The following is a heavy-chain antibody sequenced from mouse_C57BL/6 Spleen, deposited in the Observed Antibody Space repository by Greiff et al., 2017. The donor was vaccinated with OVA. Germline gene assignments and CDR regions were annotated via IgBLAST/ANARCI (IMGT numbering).Heavy chain of an antibody. CDR3: ASSYEYAESWFAC. V-gene: IGHV1-47*01. CDR1: GYTFTTYP. Sequence: HVQLQPSGAELVKPGASVKMSCKASGYTFTTYPIAWMKQNHGKSLEWIGNFHPYNDDTKYNEKFKGKDTLTVEKSSSTVYLELSRLTSDDSAVYYCASSYEYAESWFACWGQGTLVTVSA. D-gene: IGHD2-4*01. CDR2: FHPYNDDT. J-gene: IGHJ3*01.